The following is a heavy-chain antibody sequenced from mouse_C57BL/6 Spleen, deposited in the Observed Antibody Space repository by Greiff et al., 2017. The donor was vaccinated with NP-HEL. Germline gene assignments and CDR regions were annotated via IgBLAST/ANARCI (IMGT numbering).Heavy chain of an antibody. CDR1: GFSLTSYG. D-gene: IGHD1-1*01. J-gene: IGHJ4*01. Sequence: VQLQQSGPGLVQPSQSLSITCTVSGFSLTSYGVHWVRQSPGKGLEWLGVIWSGGSTDYNAAFISRLSISKDNSKSQVFFKMNSLQADDTAIYYCARYYGSSSYYAMDYWGQGTSVTVSS. V-gene: IGHV2-2*01. CDR2: IWSGGST. CDR3: ARYYGSSSYYAMDY.